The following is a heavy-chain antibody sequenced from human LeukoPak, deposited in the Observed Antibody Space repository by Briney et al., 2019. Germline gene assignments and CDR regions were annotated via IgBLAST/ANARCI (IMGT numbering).Heavy chain of an antibody. CDR3: ATSGKRRYGDFDY. J-gene: IGHJ4*02. D-gene: IGHD4-17*01. Sequence: ASVKVSCKVSGYTLTELSMHWVRQAPGKGLEWMGGFDPEDGETIYAQKFQGRVTMTEDTSTDTAYMELSSPRSEDTAVYYCATSGKRRYGDFDYWGQGTLVTVSS. CDR1: GYTLTELS. CDR2: FDPEDGET. V-gene: IGHV1-24*01.